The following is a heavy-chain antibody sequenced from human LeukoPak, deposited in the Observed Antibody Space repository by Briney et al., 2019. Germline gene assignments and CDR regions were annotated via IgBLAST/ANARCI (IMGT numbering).Heavy chain of an antibody. CDR2: VFTSGTT. D-gene: IGHD6-19*01. Sequence: SETLSLTCSVSGDSRNIFDWSWIRQPAGKGLEWVGQVFTSGTTAYTSSLKSRLTISLDKSKNQVSLKLISVTAADTAVYYCARHSPSGWYYFDSWGQGALVIVSS. J-gene: IGHJ4*02. CDR3: ARHSPSGWYYFDS. V-gene: IGHV4-4*07. CDR1: GDSRNIFD.